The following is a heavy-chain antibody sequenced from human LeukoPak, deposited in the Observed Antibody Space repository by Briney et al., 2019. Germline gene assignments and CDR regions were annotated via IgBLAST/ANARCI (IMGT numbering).Heavy chain of an antibody. V-gene: IGHV3-23*01. D-gene: IGHD3-10*01. CDR3: ARDRGYYDSGSPGLID. J-gene: IGHJ4*01. CDR2: ISGSGSST. Sequence: PGGSLRLSCAASGFTFRVYAMTWVRQASGKGLEWVSGISGSGSSTYSADSVKGRFTISRDNSNNTLYLQMNSLRAEDTAVYYCARDRGYYDSGSPGLID. CDR1: GFTFRVYA.